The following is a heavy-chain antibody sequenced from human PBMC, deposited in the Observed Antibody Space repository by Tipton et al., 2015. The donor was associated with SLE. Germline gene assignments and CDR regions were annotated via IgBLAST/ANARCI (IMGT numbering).Heavy chain of an antibody. Sequence: TLSLTCTVSGGSISSGSYYWSWIRQPAGKGLEWIGYIYTSGSTNYNPSLKSRVTISVDTSKNQFSLKLSSVTAADTAVYYCARVNFRWDYSSSYYFDYWGQGTLVTVSS. CDR3: ARVNFRWDYSSSYYFDY. CDR1: GGSISSGSYY. D-gene: IGHD6-6*01. CDR2: IYTSGST. J-gene: IGHJ4*02. V-gene: IGHV4-61*09.